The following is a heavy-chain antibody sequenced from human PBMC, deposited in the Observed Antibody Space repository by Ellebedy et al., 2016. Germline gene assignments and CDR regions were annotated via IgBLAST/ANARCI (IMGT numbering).Heavy chain of an antibody. J-gene: IGHJ6*02. CDR2: ISAYNGNT. Sequence: ASVKVSCXASGYTFSNYGIIWVRQAPGQGLEWMGWISAYNGNTNYAQKLQGRVTMTTDTSTSTAYMELRSLRSDDTAVYYCARQVVVAAMNYYYYGMDVWGQGTTVTVSS. CDR3: ARQVVVAAMNYYYYGMDV. V-gene: IGHV1-18*01. D-gene: IGHD2-15*01. CDR1: GYTFSNYG.